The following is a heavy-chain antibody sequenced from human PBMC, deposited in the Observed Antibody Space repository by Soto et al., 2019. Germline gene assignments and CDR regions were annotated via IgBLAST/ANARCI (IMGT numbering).Heavy chain of an antibody. CDR2: MSYDGRTK. Sequence: GGSLRLSCAASGFSFRSFVMHWVRQAPGKGLEWVAGMSYDGRTKYYADSVKGRFTISRDNSKNTLDLQMSSVRAEDMAVYYCAKDWDGADYGPGQIGAFDHWGQGTLVTVSS. V-gene: IGHV3-30*04. D-gene: IGHD3-10*01. CDR1: GFSFRSFV. CDR3: AKDWDGADYGPGQIGAFDH. J-gene: IGHJ4*02.